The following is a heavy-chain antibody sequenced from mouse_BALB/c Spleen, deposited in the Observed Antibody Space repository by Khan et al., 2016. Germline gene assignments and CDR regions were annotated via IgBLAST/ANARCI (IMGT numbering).Heavy chain of an antibody. V-gene: IGHV5-6-5*01. J-gene: IGHJ1*01. Sequence: EVELVESGGGLVKPGGSLKLSCAASGFTFSYHAMSWVRQTPEKRLEWVASIISGGNTYYPDSVKGRFTISRDNARNILYLQMSSLGSEDTAMYYCARAGGYFDVWGAGTTVTVTS. CDR2: IISGGNT. CDR1: GFTFSYHA. CDR3: ARAGGYFDV.